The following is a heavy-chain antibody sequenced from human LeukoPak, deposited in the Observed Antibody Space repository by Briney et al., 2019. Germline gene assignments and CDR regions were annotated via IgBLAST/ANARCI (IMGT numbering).Heavy chain of an antibody. CDR1: GY. J-gene: IGHJ4*02. Sequence: ASVKVSCKASGYVHWVRQAPGQGLEWMGWINFYNGNIDYAQKLQGRVTMTTDTSTSTAYMELRSLRSDDTAVYHCARVGDILTGYPYYFDYWGQGTLVTVSS. CDR3: ARVGDILTGYPYYFDY. V-gene: IGHV1-18*01. CDR2: INFYNGNI. D-gene: IGHD3-9*01.